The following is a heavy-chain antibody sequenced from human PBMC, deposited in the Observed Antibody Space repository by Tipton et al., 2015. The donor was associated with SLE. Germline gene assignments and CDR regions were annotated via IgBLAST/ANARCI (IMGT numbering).Heavy chain of an antibody. J-gene: IGHJ4*02. CDR1: GGTFSRHA. D-gene: IGHD3-22*01. V-gene: IGHV1-69*01. CDR3: ARAASMKIVVIYFDY. CDR2: ILPQFGTP. Sequence: QVQLVQSGAEVKKPGSSVKVSCKAPGGTFSRHAFSWVRQAPGQGLEWMGGILPQFGTPFYAQKFEGRVTITADESTTTAYMELSSLRSEDTAVYYCARAASMKIVVIYFDYWGQGTLVTVSA.